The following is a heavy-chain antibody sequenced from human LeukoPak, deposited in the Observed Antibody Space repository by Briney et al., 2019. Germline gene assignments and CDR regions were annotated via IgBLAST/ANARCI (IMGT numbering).Heavy chain of an antibody. D-gene: IGHD5-12*01. Sequence: GGSLRLSCVVSGFPFSDYYMNWIRRAPGKGLEWIAYISSASTTIQYAGSVKGRFTISRDNDQNSMFLQMNTLRAEDTAVYYCAGSYSGYDWSDSWGQGTLVTVSS. CDR3: AGSYSGYDWSDS. CDR1: GFPFSDYY. J-gene: IGHJ4*02. CDR2: ISSASTTI. V-gene: IGHV3-11*01.